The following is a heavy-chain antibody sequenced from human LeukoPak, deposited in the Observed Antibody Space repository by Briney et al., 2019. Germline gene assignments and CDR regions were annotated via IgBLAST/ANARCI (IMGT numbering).Heavy chain of an antibody. CDR2: ISDRGDTT. V-gene: IGHV3-23*01. CDR3: AKDRVGVSDDPGNWFDP. D-gene: IGHD1-26*01. J-gene: IGHJ5*02. CDR1: GFTFSRYA. Sequence: PGGSLRLSCEASGFTFSRYAMTWVRQAPGKGLEWVSTISDRGDTTFYADSVKGRFTISRGTSKNTLHLQMSGLRAEDTALYHCAKDRVGVSDDPGNWFDPWGQGTLVTVSS.